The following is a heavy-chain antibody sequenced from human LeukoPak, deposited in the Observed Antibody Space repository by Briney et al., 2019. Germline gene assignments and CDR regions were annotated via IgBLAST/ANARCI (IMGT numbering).Heavy chain of an antibody. Sequence: ASVKVSCKASGYTFMRYYMHWVRQAPGQGLEWMGVINPSGGTTTYAQKFQGRVTVTRDTSTSAVYMELSSLRSEDTAVYYCARVAVAGSPWDWFDPWGQGTLVTVSS. J-gene: IGHJ5*02. CDR3: ARVAVAGSPWDWFDP. CDR1: GYTFMRYY. V-gene: IGHV1-46*01. D-gene: IGHD6-19*01. CDR2: INPSGGTT.